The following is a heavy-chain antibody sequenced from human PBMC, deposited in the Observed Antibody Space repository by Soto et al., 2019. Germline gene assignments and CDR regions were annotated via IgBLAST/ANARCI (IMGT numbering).Heavy chain of an antibody. J-gene: IGHJ4*02. V-gene: IGHV1-46*01. CDR1: GYTFTSSY. D-gene: IGHD6-19*01. CDR3: ARVTYSSGSDY. Sequence: ASVKVSGKASGYTFTSSYMHWVRQAPGQGLEWMGIINPSGGSTSYAQKFQGRVTMTRDTSTSTVYMGLSSLRSEDTAVYYCARVTYSSGSDYWAQGTLVTVSS. CDR2: INPSGGST.